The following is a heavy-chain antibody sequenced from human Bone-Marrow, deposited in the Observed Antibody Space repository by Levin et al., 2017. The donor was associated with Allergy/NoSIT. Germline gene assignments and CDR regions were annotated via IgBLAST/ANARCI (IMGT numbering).Heavy chain of an antibody. CDR1: GFTFSSYS. V-gene: IGHV3-21*01. Sequence: GESLKISCAASGFTFSSYSMNWVRQAPGKGLEWVSSISSSSSYIYYADSVKGRFTISRDNAKNSLYLQMNSLRAEDTAVYYCARDRGTYCSGGSCYSGSGGDYWGQGTLVTVSS. D-gene: IGHD2-15*01. J-gene: IGHJ4*02. CDR2: ISSSSSYI. CDR3: ARDRGTYCSGGSCYSGSGGDY.